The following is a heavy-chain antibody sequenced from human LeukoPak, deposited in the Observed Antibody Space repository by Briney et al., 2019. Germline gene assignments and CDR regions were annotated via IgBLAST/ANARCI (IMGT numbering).Heavy chain of an antibody. V-gene: IGHV3-7*01. Sequence: PGRSLRLSCAASGFTFSSYWMSWVRQAPGKGLEWVANIKQDGSEKYYVDSVKGRFTISRDNAKNSLYLQMNSLRAEDTAVYYCARDGNYYDSSGYYYDGMDVWGQGTTVTVSS. CDR2: IKQDGSEK. J-gene: IGHJ6*02. D-gene: IGHD3-22*01. CDR1: GFTFSSYW. CDR3: ARDGNYYDSSGYYYDGMDV.